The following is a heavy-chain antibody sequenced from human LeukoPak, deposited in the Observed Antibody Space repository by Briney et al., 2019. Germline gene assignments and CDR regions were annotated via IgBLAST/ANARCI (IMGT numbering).Heavy chain of an antibody. CDR2: IKQDGSEK. CDR3: ANIVATISPHQYGMDV. V-gene: IGHV3-7*01. D-gene: IGHD5-12*01. CDR1: GFTFSSYW. J-gene: IGHJ6*02. Sequence: GGSLRLSCAASGFTFSSYWMSWVRQAPGKGLEWVANIKQDGSEKYYVDSVKGRFTISRDNAKNSLYLQMNSLRAEDTAVYYCANIVATISPHQYGMDVWGQGTTVTVSS.